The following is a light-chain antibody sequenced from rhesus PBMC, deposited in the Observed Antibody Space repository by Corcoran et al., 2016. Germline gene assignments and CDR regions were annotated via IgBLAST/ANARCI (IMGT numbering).Light chain of an antibody. CDR2: KAS. Sequence: DIQMTQSPSSLSASVGDRVTITCRASENVNNYLNWYQQKPGKAPKLLIYKASTLQSGVPSRFSGSGSGTDYTFPISSLQSEDVATYYCQHNYGTPLTCGGGTKVEIK. CDR3: QHNYGTPLT. CDR1: ENVNNY. J-gene: IGKJ4*01. V-gene: IGKV1-74*01.